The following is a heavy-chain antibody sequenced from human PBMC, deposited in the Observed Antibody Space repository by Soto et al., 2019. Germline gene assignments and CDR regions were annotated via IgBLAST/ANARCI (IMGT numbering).Heavy chain of an antibody. CDR2: ISSSGTYI. CDR1: GFTFSSYS. J-gene: IGHJ5*02. D-gene: IGHD6-6*01. V-gene: IGHV3-21*01. CDR3: AKSLAARLDWFDP. Sequence: GGSLRLSCAASGFTFSSYSMNWVRQAPGKGLEWVSSISSSGTYIYYTDYLKGRFTVSRDNAKNSLYLQMNSLRAEDTAVYYCAKSLAARLDWFDPWGQGTLVTVSS.